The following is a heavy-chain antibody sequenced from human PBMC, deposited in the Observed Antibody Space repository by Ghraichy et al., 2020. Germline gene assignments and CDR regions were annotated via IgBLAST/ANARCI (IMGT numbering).Heavy chain of an antibody. J-gene: IGHJ4*02. V-gene: IGHV3-33*01. D-gene: IGHD3-10*01. Sequence: GGSLRLSCAASGFTFSSYGMHWVRQAPGKGLEWVAIIWYDGSKKYYADSLNGRFTISRDNSKKTLYLEMNSLRAEDTAMYDCARNRLGGGTYYGSFDYWGQGALVTVSS. CDR2: IWYDGSKK. CDR1: GFTFSSYG. CDR3: ARNRLGGGTYYGSFDY.